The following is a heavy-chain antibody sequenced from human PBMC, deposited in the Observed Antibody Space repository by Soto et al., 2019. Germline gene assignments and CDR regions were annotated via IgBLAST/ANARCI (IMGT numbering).Heavy chain of an antibody. CDR2: MTPNSGNT. D-gene: IGHD3-16*01. V-gene: IGHV1-8*02. Sequence: ASVKASCKASGYSFTDYDMKWVRQASGQGLEWLGWMTPNSGNTGYAQKFQGRVAMTRDTSRSTAYMELSSLTSEDTAVYYCARNLYNTGDFDHWGQGTLVTVSS. CDR3: ARNLYNTGDFDH. J-gene: IGHJ4*02. CDR1: GYSFTDYD.